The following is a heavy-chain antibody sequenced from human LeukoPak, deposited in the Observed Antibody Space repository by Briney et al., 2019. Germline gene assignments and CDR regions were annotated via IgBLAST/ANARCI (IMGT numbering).Heavy chain of an antibody. V-gene: IGHV3-21*01. CDR1: GFIFSSYS. Sequence: GGSLRLSCAASGFIFSSYSMNWVRQAPGKGLEWVSSISSSSSYIYYADSVKGRLTISRDNSKNTLYLQMNSLRAEGTAVYYCARDLGGMDVWGQGTTVTVSS. CDR2: ISSSSSYI. J-gene: IGHJ6*02. CDR3: ARDLGGMDV.